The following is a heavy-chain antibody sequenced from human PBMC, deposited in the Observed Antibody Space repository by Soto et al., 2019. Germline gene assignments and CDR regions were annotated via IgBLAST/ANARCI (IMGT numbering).Heavy chain of an antibody. CDR2: IVVGSGNT. J-gene: IGHJ4*02. Sequence: SVKVSCKTSGFTFSNSAVQWVRQARGQRLEWIAWIVVGSGNTNYAQNFQGRLTISRDMSTSTVYMELSSLRAEDTAVYYCAAELYSGGSCYSSELDYWGQG. CDR1: GFTFSNSA. CDR3: AAELYSGGSCYSSELDY. D-gene: IGHD2-15*01. V-gene: IGHV1-58*01.